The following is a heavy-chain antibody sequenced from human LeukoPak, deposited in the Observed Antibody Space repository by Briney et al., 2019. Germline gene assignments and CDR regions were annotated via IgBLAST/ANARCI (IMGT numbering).Heavy chain of an antibody. Sequence: GSLRLSCAASGFTFSDYYMTWIRQPPGKGLEWIGEVNHSGSTNYNPSLKSRVTISVDTSKNQFSLKLSSVTAADTAVYYCARGRGWSSYYFDYWGQGTLVTVSS. D-gene: IGHD2-8*01. J-gene: IGHJ4*02. V-gene: IGHV4-34*01. CDR3: ARGRGWSSYYFDY. CDR2: VNHSGST. CDR1: GFTFSDYY.